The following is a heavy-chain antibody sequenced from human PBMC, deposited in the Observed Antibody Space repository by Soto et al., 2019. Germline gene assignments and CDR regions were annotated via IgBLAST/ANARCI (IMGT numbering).Heavy chain of an antibody. Sequence: SETLSLTCTVSGGSISSSSYYWGWIRQPPGKGLEWIGSIYYSGSTYYNPSLKSRVTISVDTSKNQFSLKLSSVTAADTAVYYCARRGYDFWSCYYYHGMDVPGKGTTVTVSS. CDR2: IYYSGST. CDR1: GGSISSSSYY. CDR3: ARRGYDFWSCYYYHGMDV. D-gene: IGHD3-3*01. J-gene: IGHJ6*04. V-gene: IGHV4-39*01.